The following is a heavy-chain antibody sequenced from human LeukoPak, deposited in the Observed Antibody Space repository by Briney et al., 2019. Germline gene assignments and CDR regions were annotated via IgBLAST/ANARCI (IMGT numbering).Heavy chain of an antibody. Sequence: GGSLRLSSAASGFTFDDYGMSWVRQAPGKGLEWVSGINWNGGSTGYADSVKGRFTISRDNAKNSLYLQMNSLRAEDTALYYCARVLYYGSGSYYTYFDYWGQGTLVTVSS. CDR2: INWNGGST. CDR3: ARVLYYGSGSYYTYFDY. D-gene: IGHD3-10*01. J-gene: IGHJ4*02. V-gene: IGHV3-20*04. CDR1: GFTFDDYG.